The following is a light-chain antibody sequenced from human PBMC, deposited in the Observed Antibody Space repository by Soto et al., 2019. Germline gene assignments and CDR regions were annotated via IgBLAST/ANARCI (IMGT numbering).Light chain of an antibody. CDR2: DDD. Sequence: QSVLTQPPSVSAAPGQKVTISCSGSNSNIGANSVSWYQHLPGTAPKVVIYDDDKRPSGIPDRFSGSKSGTSATLDITGLQIGDEADYYCGTWHSNLSVEWVFGGGTKVTVL. J-gene: IGLJ3*02. CDR1: NSNIGANS. V-gene: IGLV1-51*01. CDR3: GTWHSNLSVEWV.